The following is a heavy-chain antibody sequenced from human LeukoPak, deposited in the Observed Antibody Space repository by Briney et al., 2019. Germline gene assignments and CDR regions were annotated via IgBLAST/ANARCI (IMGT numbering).Heavy chain of an antibody. CDR2: NYYSGST. CDR1: GGSISSGDYY. Sequence: SETLSLTCTVSGGSISSGDYYWSWIRQPPGKGLEWIGYNYYSGSTYYNPSLKSRVTISVDTSKNQFSLKLSSVTAADTAVYYCARYCSGGSCYPDYYYGMDVWGQGTTVTVSS. D-gene: IGHD2-15*01. J-gene: IGHJ6*02. V-gene: IGHV4-30-4*01. CDR3: ARYCSGGSCYPDYYYGMDV.